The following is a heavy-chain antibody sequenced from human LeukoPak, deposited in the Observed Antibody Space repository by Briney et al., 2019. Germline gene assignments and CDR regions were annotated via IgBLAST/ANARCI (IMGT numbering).Heavy chain of an antibody. CDR1: GFPVSNNF. CDR3: ARGRVTYSGYDFPYYFDY. CDR2: IHSGGTT. J-gene: IGHJ4*02. V-gene: IGHV3-53*01. Sequence: EGSLRLSCAASGFPVSNNFMSWVRQAPGKGLEWVSVIHSGGTTYYADSVKGRFTISRDNSRNTLYLQMNSLRAEDTAVYYCARGRVTYSGYDFPYYFDYWGQGTLVTVSS. D-gene: IGHD5-12*01.